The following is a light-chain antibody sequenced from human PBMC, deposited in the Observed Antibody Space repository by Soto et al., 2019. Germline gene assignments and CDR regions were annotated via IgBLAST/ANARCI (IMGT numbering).Light chain of an antibody. CDR3: MQGTHWPPYT. V-gene: IGKV2-30*01. Sequence: DVVMTQSPLSLPVTLGQPASISCRSRQSLAYIDGNTYLNWFHQRPGQSPRRLIYQVSNRDSGVPDRFSGSGSGTDFTLKISRVEADDVGVYYCMQGTHWPPYTFGQGTNLELK. CDR2: QVS. CDR1: QSLAYIDGNTY. J-gene: IGKJ2*01.